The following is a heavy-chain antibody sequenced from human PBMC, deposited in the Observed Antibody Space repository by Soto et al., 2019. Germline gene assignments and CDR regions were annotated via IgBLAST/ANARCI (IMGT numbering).Heavy chain of an antibody. CDR1: GYILTSYD. V-gene: IGHV1-8*01. J-gene: IGHJ4*02. D-gene: IGHD1-26*01. Sequence: QVQLVQSGAEVKKPGASVKVSCKASGYILTSYDINWVRQATGQGLEWMGWMNPKSGNTGYAQEFRGTVTISRNTTIRTADIELSSLRFDDTAVYYCPRENSGSHRLSYCGQGTLVTVSS. CDR2: MNPKSGNT. CDR3: PRENSGSHRLSY.